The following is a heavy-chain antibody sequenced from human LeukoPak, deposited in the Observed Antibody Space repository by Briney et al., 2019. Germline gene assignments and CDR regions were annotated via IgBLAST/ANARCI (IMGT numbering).Heavy chain of an antibody. CDR2: IKRYGTEK. CDR3: ARGPNTDYGRRYYYYMDV. D-gene: IGHD4-17*01. Sequence: GGSLRLSCAASGLSFRSYSMSWVRQAPGQGLEWVANIKRYGTEKYYVGSVEGRFTISRDNAKNSLYLQMNSLRTEDTCVYYCARGPNTDYGRRYYYYMDVWGKGTTVTVSS. CDR1: GLSFRSYS. V-gene: IGHV3-7*01. J-gene: IGHJ6*03.